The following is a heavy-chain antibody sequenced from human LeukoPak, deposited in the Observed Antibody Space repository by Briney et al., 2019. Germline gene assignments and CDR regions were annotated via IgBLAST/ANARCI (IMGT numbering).Heavy chain of an antibody. CDR3: AREINSGSYDY. CDR1: GFTFSSYA. J-gene: IGHJ4*02. CDR2: ISSNGGST. Sequence: GGSLRLSCAASGFTFSSYAMHWVRQAPGKGLEYVSAISSNGGSTYYANSVKGRFTISRDNSKNTLYLQMGSLRAEDMAVYYCAREINSGSYDYWGQGTLVTVSS. D-gene: IGHD1-26*01. V-gene: IGHV3-64*01.